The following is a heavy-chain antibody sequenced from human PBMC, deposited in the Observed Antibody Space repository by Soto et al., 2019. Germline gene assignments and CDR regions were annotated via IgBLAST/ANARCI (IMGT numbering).Heavy chain of an antibody. CDR2: ISSSSSYI. CDR1: GFTFSSYS. Sequence: EVQLVESGGGLVKPGGSLRLSCAASGFTFSSYSMNWVRQAPGKGLEWVSSISSSSSYIYYADSVQGRFTISRDNAKNSLYLQMNSLRAEDTAVYYCAPLDTVTTSYWGQGTLVTVSS. D-gene: IGHD4-17*01. J-gene: IGHJ4*02. CDR3: APLDTVTTSY. V-gene: IGHV3-21*01.